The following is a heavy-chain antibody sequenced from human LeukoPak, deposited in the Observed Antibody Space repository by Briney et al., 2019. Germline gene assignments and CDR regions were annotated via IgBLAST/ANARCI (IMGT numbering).Heavy chain of an antibody. V-gene: IGHV3-23*01. CDR1: GFTFSNYA. J-gene: IGHJ4*02. CDR3: AKGAQDFGDSTTDY. Sequence: GGSLRLSCAASGFTFSNYAMSCFRQAPGKGLEWVSVVSGSGGRTYYADSVKGRFTISRDNSKNTRFLQMNSLRVEDTAVYYCAKGAQDFGDSTTDYWGQGTLVTVSS. D-gene: IGHD4-17*01. CDR2: VSGSGGRT.